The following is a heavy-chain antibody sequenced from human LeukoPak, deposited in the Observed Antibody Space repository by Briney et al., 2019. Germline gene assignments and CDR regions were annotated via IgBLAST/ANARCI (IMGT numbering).Heavy chain of an antibody. CDR2: ILYNGRTT. Sequence: SETLSLTCTVSGGSLSPYYWSWIRQAPGKGLQWIGYILYNGRTTNYNPSLKSRATILVDASNNQFSLKLNSVTAADTAVYYCARVGDWNDLVYWGQGILVTVSS. CDR1: GGSLSPYY. CDR3: ARVGDWNDLVY. V-gene: IGHV4-59*01. D-gene: IGHD1-1*01. J-gene: IGHJ4*02.